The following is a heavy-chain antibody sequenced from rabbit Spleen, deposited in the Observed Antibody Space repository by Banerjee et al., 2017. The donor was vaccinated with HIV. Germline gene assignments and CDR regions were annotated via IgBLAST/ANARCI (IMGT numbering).Heavy chain of an antibody. Sequence: QSLEESGGDLVKPGASLTLTCTASGVSFSGDSYMCWVRQAPGKGLEWIACIYAGSSGFTYYASWAKGRFTISKTSSTTVTLQMTSLTAADTATYFCARDTSSSFSSYGMDLWGPGTLVTVS. CDR2: IYAGSSGFT. D-gene: IGHD1-1*01. CDR1: GVSFSGDSY. CDR3: ARDTSSSFSSYGMDL. V-gene: IGHV1S40*01. J-gene: IGHJ6*01.